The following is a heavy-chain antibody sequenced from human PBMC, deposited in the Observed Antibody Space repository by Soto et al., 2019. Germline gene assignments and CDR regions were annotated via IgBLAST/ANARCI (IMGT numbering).Heavy chain of an antibody. CDR2: ISWDSNRL. CDR1: GFTFDDYA. CDR3: AKDIGLGSGYYFRYFDL. D-gene: IGHD3-22*01. Sequence: EVQLVESGGGLVQPGKSLRLSCVASGFTFDDYAMHWVRQAPGEGLEWVSGISWDSNRLVYVDSVKGRFTISRDNAKKSLYLHMNSLTTEDAALYYCAKDIGLGSGYYFRYFDLWGRGTLVTVSS. J-gene: IGHJ2*01. V-gene: IGHV3-9*01.